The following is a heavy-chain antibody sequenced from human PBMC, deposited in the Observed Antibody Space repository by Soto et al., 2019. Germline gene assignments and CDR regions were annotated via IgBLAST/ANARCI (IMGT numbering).Heavy chain of an antibody. D-gene: IGHD6-19*01. CDR2: VYYTGST. Sequence: SETLSLTFSVSGGSISGSYWSWIRQSPGKGLEWLGYVYYTGSTNYSPSLRSRVSISVDTSKNEFSLRLSSVTAADTAVYFCARSVAVPGAHIDYWGQGTQVTVSS. CDR3: ARSVAVPGAHIDY. J-gene: IGHJ4*02. V-gene: IGHV4-59*01. CDR1: GGSISGSY.